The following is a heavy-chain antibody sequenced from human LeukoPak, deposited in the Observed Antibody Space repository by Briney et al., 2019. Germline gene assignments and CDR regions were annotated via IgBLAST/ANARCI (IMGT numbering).Heavy chain of an antibody. CDR3: ARGRYRAAAQFGY. J-gene: IGHJ4*02. V-gene: IGHV4-34*01. D-gene: IGHD6-13*01. CDR2: INHSGST. Sequence: SEALTLTCAVYGGSFSGYYWSWIRQPPGKGLEWILEINHSGSTNYNPSLKSRFPISVDTSKNQFNRKLSDVTAADSAVYYCARGRYRAAAQFGYWGQGTLVTVSS. CDR1: GGSFSGYY.